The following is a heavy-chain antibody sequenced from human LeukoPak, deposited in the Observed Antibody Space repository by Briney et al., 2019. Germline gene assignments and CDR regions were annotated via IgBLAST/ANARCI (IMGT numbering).Heavy chain of an antibody. V-gene: IGHV1-2*02. D-gene: IGHD5-12*01. CDR2: INPNSGGT. CDR1: GYTFTGYY. Sequence: ASVKVSCKASGYTFTGYYMHWVRQAPGQGLERMGWINPNSGGTNYAQKLQGRVTMTRDTSISTAYMELSRLRSDDTAVYYCARDQTDDYLGDYYMDVWGKGTTVTVSS. J-gene: IGHJ6*03. CDR3: ARDQTDDYLGDYYMDV.